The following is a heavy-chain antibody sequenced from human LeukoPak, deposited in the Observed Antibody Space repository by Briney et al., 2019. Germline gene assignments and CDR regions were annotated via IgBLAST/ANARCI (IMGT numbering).Heavy chain of an antibody. V-gene: IGHV5-51*01. Sequence: GESLKISCKGSGYSFTSYWIGWVRQMPGKGLELMGIIYPGDSDTRYSPSFQGQVTISADKSISTAYLQWSSLKASDTAMYYCARDRGLTGAVAGTWGWFDPWGQGTLVTVSS. CDR2: IYPGDSDT. D-gene: IGHD6-19*01. CDR3: ARDRGLTGAVAGTWGWFDP. CDR1: GYSFTSYW. J-gene: IGHJ5*02.